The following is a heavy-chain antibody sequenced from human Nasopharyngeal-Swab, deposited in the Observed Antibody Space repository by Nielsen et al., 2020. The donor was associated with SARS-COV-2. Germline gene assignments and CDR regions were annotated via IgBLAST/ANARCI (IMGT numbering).Heavy chain of an antibody. CDR2: INHSGST. V-gene: IGHV4-34*01. CDR3: AKMRVAGLVDY. D-gene: IGHD6-19*01. J-gene: IGHJ4*02. Sequence: WIRQPPGKGLEWIGEINHSGSTNYNPSLKSRVTISVDTSKNQFSLKLSSVTAADTAVYYCAKMRVAGLVDYWGQGTLVTVSS.